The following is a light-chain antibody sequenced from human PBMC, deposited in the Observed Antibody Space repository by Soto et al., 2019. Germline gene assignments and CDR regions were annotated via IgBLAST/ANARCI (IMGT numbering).Light chain of an antibody. CDR3: QQYGSSGT. CDR2: HSS. V-gene: IGKV3-20*01. J-gene: IGKJ1*01. CDR1: QSVSNNY. Sequence: EIVLTQSPGTLSLSPGERATLSCRASQSVSNNYLAWYQQKPGQAPRLLIYHSSTRATGVPTRFSGSGSGTDFTLTISRLEPEDFAVYYCQQYGSSGTFGQGTKVDI.